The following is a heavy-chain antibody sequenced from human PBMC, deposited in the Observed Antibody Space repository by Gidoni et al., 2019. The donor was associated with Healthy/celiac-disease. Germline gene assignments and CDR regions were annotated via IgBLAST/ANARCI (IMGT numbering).Heavy chain of an antibody. J-gene: IGHJ4*02. CDR2: ISGSGGST. V-gene: IGHV3-23*01. Sequence: EVQLLESGGGLVQPGGSLRLSCAASGFTFSSSAMSWVRQAPGKGLEWVSAISGSGGSTYYADSVKGRCTISRDNSKNTLYLQMNSLRAEDTAVYYCAKGGTVTTTFFDYWGQGTLVTVSS. CDR3: AKGGTVTTTFFDY. D-gene: IGHD4-17*01. CDR1: GFTFSSSA.